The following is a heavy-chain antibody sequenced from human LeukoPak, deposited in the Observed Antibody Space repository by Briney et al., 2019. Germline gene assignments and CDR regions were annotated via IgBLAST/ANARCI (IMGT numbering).Heavy chain of an antibody. CDR3: AKGGAYYDFWSGYYDENWFDP. D-gene: IGHD3-3*01. Sequence: GGSLRLSCVASGFTFSSYSMNWVRQAPGKGLEWVSAISGSGGSTYYADSVKGRFTISRDNSKNTLYLQMNSLRAEDTAVYYCAKGGAYYDFWSGYYDENWFDPWGQGTLVTVSS. J-gene: IGHJ5*02. V-gene: IGHV3-23*01. CDR1: GFTFSSYS. CDR2: ISGSGGST.